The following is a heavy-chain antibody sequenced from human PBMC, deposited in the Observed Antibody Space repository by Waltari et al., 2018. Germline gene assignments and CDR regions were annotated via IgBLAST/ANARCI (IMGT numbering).Heavy chain of an antibody. CDR1: GGSFSGYY. D-gene: IGHD2-2*01. CDR2: INHSGST. V-gene: IGHV4-34*01. J-gene: IGHJ3*02. Sequence: QVQLQQWGAGLLKPSETLSLTCAVYGGSFSGYYWSWIRQPPGKGLEWIGEINHSGSTNYNPSLKSRVTISVDTSKNQFSLKLSSVTAADTAVYYCARTTGADIVVVPAAILHAFDIWGQGTMVTVSS. CDR3: ARTTGADIVVVPAAILHAFDI.